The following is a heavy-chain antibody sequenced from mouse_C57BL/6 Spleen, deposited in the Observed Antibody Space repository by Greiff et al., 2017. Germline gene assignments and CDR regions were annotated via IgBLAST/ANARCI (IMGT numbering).Heavy chain of an antibody. D-gene: IGHD1-1*01. Sequence: QVQLQQSGPELVKPGASVKISCKASGYAFSSSWMNWVKQRPGKGLEWIGRIYPGDGDTNYNGKFKGKATLTADKSSSTAYMQLSSLTSEASAVYFCSSHFDYWGQGTTLTVSS. V-gene: IGHV1-82*01. CDR3: SSHFDY. CDR1: GYAFSSSW. J-gene: IGHJ2*01. CDR2: IYPGDGDT.